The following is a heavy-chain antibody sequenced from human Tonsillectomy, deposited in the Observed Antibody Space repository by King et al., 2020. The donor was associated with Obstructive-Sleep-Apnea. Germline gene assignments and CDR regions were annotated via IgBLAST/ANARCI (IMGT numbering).Heavy chain of an antibody. V-gene: IGHV4-34*01. CDR3: ARDLRLLEWLLKGGWFDP. D-gene: IGHD3-3*01. CDR2: INHSGST. J-gene: IGHJ5*02. Sequence: VQLQQWGAGLLKPSETLSLTCAVYGGSFSGYYWSWIRQPPGKGLEWIGEINHSGSTNYNPSLKSRVTISVDTSKNQFSLKLSSVTAADTAVYYCARDLRLLEWLLKGGWFDPWGQGTLVTVSS. CDR1: GGSFSGYY.